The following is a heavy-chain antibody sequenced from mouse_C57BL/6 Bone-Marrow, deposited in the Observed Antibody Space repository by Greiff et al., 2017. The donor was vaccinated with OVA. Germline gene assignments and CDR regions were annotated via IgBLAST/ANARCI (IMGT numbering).Heavy chain of an antibody. Sequence: VQLQESGPELVKPGASVKLSCKASGYTFTSYDINWVKQRPGQGLEWIGRIYPRDGSTKYNEKFKGKATLTVDTASSTAYMELQSLTSEDSAVYVCARRGSATRYYDMDYGGKGTSVTVSS. CDR3: ARRGSATRYYDMDY. D-gene: IGHD6-1*01. CDR1: GYTFTSYD. J-gene: IGHJ4*01. CDR2: IYPRDGST. V-gene: IGHV1-85*01.